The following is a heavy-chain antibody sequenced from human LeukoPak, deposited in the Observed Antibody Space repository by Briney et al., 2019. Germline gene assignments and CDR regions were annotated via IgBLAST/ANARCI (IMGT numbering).Heavy chain of an antibody. J-gene: IGHJ6*02. CDR3: SLARSEYHYGMDV. CDR2: TYYRSKWYY. CDR1: GDSVSSISVA. V-gene: IGHV6-1*01. Sequence: SRTLSLTCAISGDSVSSISVAWNWIRQSPSRGLEWLGRTYYRSKWYYEYAASVKSRINISPDTSKNQFSLQLTSATPEDTAVYYCSLARSEYHYGMDVWGQGTTVTVSS.